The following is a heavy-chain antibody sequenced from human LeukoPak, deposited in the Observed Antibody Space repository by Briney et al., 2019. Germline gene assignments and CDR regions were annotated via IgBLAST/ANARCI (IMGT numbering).Heavy chain of an antibody. CDR2: IYYSGST. CDR3: ARRKSSSSTYFDY. D-gene: IGHD6-6*01. CDR1: GGSISSSSYS. V-gene: IGHV4-39*01. Sequence: PSETLSLTCTVSGGSISSSSYSWGWIRQPPGKGLEWIGNIYYSGSTYYNPSLKSRVTISVDTSKNQFSLKLNSVTAADTAVYYCARRKSSSSTYFDYWGQGTLVTVSS. J-gene: IGHJ4*02.